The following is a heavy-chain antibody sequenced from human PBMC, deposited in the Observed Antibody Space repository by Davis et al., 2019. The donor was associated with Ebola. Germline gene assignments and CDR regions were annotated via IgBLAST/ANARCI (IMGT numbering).Heavy chain of an antibody. J-gene: IGHJ6*02. D-gene: IGHD3-16*01. Sequence: GGSLRLSCVASGFSFSSSSMNWVRQAPGKGLEWVAVISYDGSNKYYADSVKGRFTISRDNSKNTLYLQMNSLRVEDTAVYYCAREHYVWGSFGGMDVWGQGTTVTVSS. V-gene: IGHV3-30-3*01. CDR2: ISYDGSNK. CDR3: AREHYVWGSFGGMDV. CDR1: GFSFSSSS.